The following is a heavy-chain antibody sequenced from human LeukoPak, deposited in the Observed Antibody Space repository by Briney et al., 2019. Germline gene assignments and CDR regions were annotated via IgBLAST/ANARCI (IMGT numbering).Heavy chain of an antibody. CDR3: ARDTMKGTSAFDI. D-gene: IGHD3-22*01. Sequence: PGGSLRLYCAASGFTFSSYSMNWVRQVPGKGLEWVSSISSSSSYIYYADSVKGRFTISRDNAKNSLYLQMNCMRAEDTAVYYCARDTMKGTSAFDIWGQGTMVTVSS. V-gene: IGHV3-21*01. J-gene: IGHJ3*02. CDR2: ISSSSSYI. CDR1: GFTFSSYS.